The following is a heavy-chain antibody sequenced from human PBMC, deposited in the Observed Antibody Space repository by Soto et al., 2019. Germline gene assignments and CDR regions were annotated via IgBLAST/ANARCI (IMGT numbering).Heavy chain of an antibody. V-gene: IGHV3-74*01. D-gene: IGHD3-16*02. CDR1: GFTFSSYW. CDR2: INSDGSIT. CDR3: VRYPRTVGGSYRPDY. Sequence: GGSLRLSCAASGFTFSSYWMHWVRQVPEKGLVWVSRINSDGSITNYADAVKGRFTISRDNVKNTLYLQMNSLRAEDTAVYYCVRYPRTVGGSYRPDYWGQGTLVTVSS. J-gene: IGHJ4*02.